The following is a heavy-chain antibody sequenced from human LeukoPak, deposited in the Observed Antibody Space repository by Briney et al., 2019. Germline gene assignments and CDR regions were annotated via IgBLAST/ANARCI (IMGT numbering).Heavy chain of an antibody. CDR1: GFTFSSYG. CDR3: AKDASFSYYFDY. D-gene: IGHD2/OR15-2a*01. Sequence: GRSLRLSCAASGFTFSSYGMHWVRQAPGKGLEWVAVISYDGSNKYYADSVKGRFTISRDNSKNTLYLQMNSLRAEDTAVYYCAKDASFSYYFDYWGQGTLVTVSS. V-gene: IGHV3-30*18. J-gene: IGHJ4*02. CDR2: ISYDGSNK.